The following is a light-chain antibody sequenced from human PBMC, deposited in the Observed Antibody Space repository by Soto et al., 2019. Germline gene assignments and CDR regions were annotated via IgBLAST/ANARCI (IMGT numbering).Light chain of an antibody. CDR2: GAY. CDR1: QSVSSN. V-gene: IGKV3-15*01. CDR3: QQYKSWPLT. Sequence: EIVMTQSPATLSVSPGERATLSCRASQSVSSNLAWYQQKPGQAPRLLIYGAYTRATGIAARFTGSGSGTEFTLTISTLQSEDFAMYYCQQYKSWPLTFGGGTKVEIK. J-gene: IGKJ4*01.